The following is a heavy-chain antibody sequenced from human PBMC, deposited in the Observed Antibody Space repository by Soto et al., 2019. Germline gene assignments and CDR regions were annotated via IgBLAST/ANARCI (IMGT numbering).Heavy chain of an antibody. CDR2: ISSSSSYI. CDR3: ARSTGYSSSPGFGAFDI. CDR1: GFTFSSYS. J-gene: IGHJ3*02. D-gene: IGHD6-13*01. Sequence: GGSLRLSCAASGFTFSSYSMNWVRQAPGKGLEWVSSISSSSSYIYYADSVKGRFTISRDNAKNSLYLQMNSLRAEDTAVYYCARSTGYSSSPGFGAFDIWGQGTMVTVSS. V-gene: IGHV3-21*01.